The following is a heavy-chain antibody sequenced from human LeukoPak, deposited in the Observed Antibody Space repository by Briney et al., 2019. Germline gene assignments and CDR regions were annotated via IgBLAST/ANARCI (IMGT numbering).Heavy chain of an antibody. J-gene: IGHJ6*04. CDR2: IIPIFGTA. D-gene: IGHD2-15*01. CDR1: GGTFSSYA. V-gene: IGHV1-69*01. CDR3: ASTGGARYCSGGSCYTVDTAMPAYYYYGMDV. Sequence: ASVKVSCKASGGTFSSYAISWVRQAPGQGLEWMGVIIPIFGTANYAQKFQGRVTITADESTSTAYMALRSLRSEDTAVYYCASTGGARYCSGGSCYTVDTAMPAYYYYGMDVWGKGTTVTVSS.